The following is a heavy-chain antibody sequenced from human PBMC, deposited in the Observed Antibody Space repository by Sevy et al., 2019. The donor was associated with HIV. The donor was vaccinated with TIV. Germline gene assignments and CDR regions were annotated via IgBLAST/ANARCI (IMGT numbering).Heavy chain of an antibody. J-gene: IGHJ4*02. Sequence: GGSLRLSCAASGFTFSDYGMHWVRQAPGKGLDWVAFICDDGTDTYYTDSVKGRFTISRDNSENKLFLQMNSLRAEDKAVYYCTKNTAAAGVGGFDYWGRGTMVTVSS. CDR1: GFTFSDYG. V-gene: IGHV3-30*02. CDR2: ICDDGTDT. CDR3: TKNTAAAGVGGFDY. D-gene: IGHD6-13*01.